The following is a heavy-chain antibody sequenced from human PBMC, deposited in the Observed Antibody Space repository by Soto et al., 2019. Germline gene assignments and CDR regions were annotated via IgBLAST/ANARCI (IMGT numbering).Heavy chain of an antibody. V-gene: IGHV1-18*01. J-gene: IGHJ4*02. CDR1: GYTFTSCG. CDR2: ISPYNGHT. Sequence: ASVKISCKASGYTFTSCGISWVRQAPGQGLEWMGWISPYNGHTNYAQKLQGRVTMTTDTSTSTAYMELRSLRSDDTAVYYCARHRNFFDYWGQGTLVTVSS. CDR3: ARHRNFFDY.